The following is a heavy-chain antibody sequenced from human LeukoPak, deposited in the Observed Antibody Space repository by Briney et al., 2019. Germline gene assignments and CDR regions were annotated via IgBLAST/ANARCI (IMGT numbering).Heavy chain of an antibody. CDR3: ARGHCGSTSCYYYFDY. CDR1: GGSIRSSYYY. CDR2: IYDSGST. D-gene: IGHD2-2*01. Sequence: PSETLSPTCTVSGGSIRSSYYYWGWIRQPPGKGLEWTGSIYDSGSTNYNPSLKSRVTISVDTSKNQFSLKLSSVTAADTAVYYCARGHCGSTSCYYYFDYWGQGTLVTVSS. V-gene: IGHV4-39*07. J-gene: IGHJ4*02.